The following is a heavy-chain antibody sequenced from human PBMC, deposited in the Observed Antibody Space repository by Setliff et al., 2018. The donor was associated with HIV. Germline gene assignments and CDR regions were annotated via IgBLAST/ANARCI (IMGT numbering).Heavy chain of an antibody. J-gene: IGHJ6*03. CDR3: ARGGDWDYNYYMDV. D-gene: IGHD3-16*01. CDR1: GDSVSSNTAA. V-gene: IGHV6-1*01. Sequence: SQTLSLTCAISGDSVSSNTAAWNWIRESPSRGLEWLGRTYYRSKWFNDYAVSVKSRITINPDTSKNQFSLQLNSVTPEDTAVYFCARGGDWDYNYYMDVWDKGTTVTVSS. CDR2: TYYRSKWFN.